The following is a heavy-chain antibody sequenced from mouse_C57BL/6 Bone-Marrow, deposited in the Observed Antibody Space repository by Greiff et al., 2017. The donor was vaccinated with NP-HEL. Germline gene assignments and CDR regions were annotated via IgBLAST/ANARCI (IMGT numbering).Heavy chain of an antibody. CDR3: AKALYDYDGY. CDR1: GYTFTDHT. J-gene: IGHJ2*01. D-gene: IGHD2-4*01. Sequence: VQLQQSDAELVKPGASVKISCKVSGYTFTDHTIHWMKQRPEQGLEWIGDIYPRDGSTKYNEKFKGRATLTADKSSITAYMQLNSLTSKDSAVYFCAKALYDYDGYWGQGTTLTVSS. V-gene: IGHV1-78*01. CDR2: IYPRDGST.